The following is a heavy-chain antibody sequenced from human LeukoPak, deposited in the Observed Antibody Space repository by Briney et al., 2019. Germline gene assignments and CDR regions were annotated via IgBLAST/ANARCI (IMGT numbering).Heavy chain of an antibody. V-gene: IGHV3-23*01. CDR2: LSNSGGST. CDR1: GFTFSSYA. CDR3: ARNGGVYCNGGSCYSAY. J-gene: IGHJ4*02. Sequence: GSLRLSCAASGFTFSSYAMSWVRQAPGKGLEWVSALSNSGGSTYFADSVKGRFTISRDNSKNTLYLQMNSLRAEDTAVYYCARNGGVYCNGGSCYSAYWGQGTLVTVSS. D-gene: IGHD2-15*01.